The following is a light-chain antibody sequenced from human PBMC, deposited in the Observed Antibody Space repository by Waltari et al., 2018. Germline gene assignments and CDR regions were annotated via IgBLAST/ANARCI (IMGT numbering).Light chain of an antibody. CDR2: WAS. V-gene: IGKV4-1*01. CDR1: QTLLYSSNNKTY. Sequence: DIAMTQSPDSMAVSLGERATINCKSTQTLLYSSNNKTYLAWYQQKRGQPPRFLFYWASTRESGVPDRFSGSGSRTDFTLTITNLQAEDVAVYFCHQYFNTPYTFGQGTQLEIK. J-gene: IGKJ2*01. CDR3: HQYFNTPYT.